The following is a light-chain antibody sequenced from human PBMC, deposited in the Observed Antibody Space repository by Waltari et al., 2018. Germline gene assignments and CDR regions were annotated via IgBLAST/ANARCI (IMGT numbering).Light chain of an antibody. V-gene: IGKV1-5*03. CDR2: RAS. Sequence: DIQMTQSPSNLSASVGDKVNITCRASQSITTYLAWYQQKPGKAPKLLIYRASTLENGLPSRFNGSGSGTEFTLTVSSLQPDDFATYYCQQYNAYPYTFGQGTKLEI. CDR1: QSITTY. CDR3: QQYNAYPYT. J-gene: IGKJ2*01.